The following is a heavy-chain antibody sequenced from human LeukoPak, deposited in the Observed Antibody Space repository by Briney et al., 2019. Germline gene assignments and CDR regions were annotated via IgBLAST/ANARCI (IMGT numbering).Heavy chain of an antibody. CDR2: IYYSGST. V-gene: IGHV4-61*08. D-gene: IGHD1-26*01. CDR1: GGSISSGGYY. CDR3: ASFSWRYNYFDY. Sequence: PSQTLSLTCAVSGGSISSGGYYWSWIRQPPGKGLEWIGYIYYSGSTSYNPSLKSRVTISVDTSKNQFSLRLSSVTAADTAVYYCASFSWRYNYFDYWGQGTLVTVSS. J-gene: IGHJ4*02.